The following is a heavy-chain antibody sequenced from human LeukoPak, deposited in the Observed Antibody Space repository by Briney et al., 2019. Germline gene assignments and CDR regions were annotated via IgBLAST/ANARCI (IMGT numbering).Heavy chain of an antibody. CDR2: SYYSGIT. Sequence: PSETLSLTCTVSGGSISSSYWSWIRQPPGKGLEWIGYSYYSGITNYNPSLKTRVAISVDTSKNQFSLKLSSVTAADSAVYYCARLPTSWFDPWGQGTLVTVSS. V-gene: IGHV4-59*08. CDR1: GGSISSSY. J-gene: IGHJ5*02. CDR3: ARLPTSWFDP.